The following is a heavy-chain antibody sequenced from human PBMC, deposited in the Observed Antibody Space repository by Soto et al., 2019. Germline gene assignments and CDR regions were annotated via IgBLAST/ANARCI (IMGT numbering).Heavy chain of an antibody. CDR1: GGSISSGGYY. J-gene: IGHJ6*03. Sequence: QVQLQESGPGLVKPSQTLSLTCTVSGGSISSGGYYWSWIRQHPGKGLEWIGYIYYSGSTYYNPSLKSRVTISLVTSKNQFSLKLSSVTAADTAVYYCARGRRRAAAGKDYYYYYYMDVWGKGTTVTVSS. CDR2: IYYSGST. V-gene: IGHV4-31*03. D-gene: IGHD6-13*01. CDR3: ARGRRRAAAGKDYYYYYYMDV.